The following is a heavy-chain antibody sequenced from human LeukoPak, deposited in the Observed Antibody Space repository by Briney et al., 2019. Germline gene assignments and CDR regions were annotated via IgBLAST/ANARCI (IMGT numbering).Heavy chain of an antibody. D-gene: IGHD6-13*01. J-gene: IGHJ6*03. CDR1: GGSFSGYY. CDR2: INHSGST. V-gene: IGHV4-34*01. CDR3: ARRRAAAGTDYYYYYMDV. Sequence: PSETLSLTCAVYGGSFSGYYWSWIRQPPGKGLEWIGEINHSGSTDYNPSLKSRVTISVDTSKNQFSLKLSSVTAADTAVYYCARRRAAAGTDYYYYYMDVWGKGTTVTISS.